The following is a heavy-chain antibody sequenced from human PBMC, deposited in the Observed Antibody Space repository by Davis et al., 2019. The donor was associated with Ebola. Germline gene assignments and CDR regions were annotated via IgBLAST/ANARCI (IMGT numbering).Heavy chain of an antibody. CDR2: INTGNGNT. V-gene: IGHV1-3*04. Sequence: ASEKVSCKASGYTFTSYGISWVRQAPGQGLEWMGWINTGNGNTEYSQKFQGRVTITRDTSASTAYMELSSLRSEDTAVYFCARDEFDYWGQGTLVTVSS. CDR1: GYTFTSYG. CDR3: ARDEFDY. J-gene: IGHJ4*02.